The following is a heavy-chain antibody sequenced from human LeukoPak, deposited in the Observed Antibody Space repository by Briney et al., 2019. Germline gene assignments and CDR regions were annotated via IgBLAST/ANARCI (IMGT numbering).Heavy chain of an antibody. Sequence: SQTPSHTCAISGDSVSNNSAARNWLRLSPTRGLEWLGRTYYRSNWYNDYAVSVKSRITINPATSTTQFSLQLNSVTPEDTAVYYCARDQGYCSAGSCYLFDCWGQGTLVTVSS. J-gene: IGHJ4*02. CDR3: ARDQGYCSAGSCYLFDC. CDR2: TYYRSNWYN. D-gene: IGHD2-15*01. V-gene: IGHV6-1*01. CDR1: GDSVSNNSAA.